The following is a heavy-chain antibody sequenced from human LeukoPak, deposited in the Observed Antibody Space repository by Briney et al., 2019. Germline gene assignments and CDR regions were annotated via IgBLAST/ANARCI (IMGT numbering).Heavy chain of an antibody. CDR3: ARRHTIFGVVTVNDFEF. CDR2: IQYDGSSI. CDR1: GFNFSSHG. Sequence: GGSLRLSCAASGFNFSSHGMHWVRRAPGKGLEWVAYIQYDGSSIYYVESVKGRFTVSRDNSKNILFLQMKSLRAEDTAVYYCARRHTIFGVVTVNDFEFWGQGTLVTVSS. D-gene: IGHD3-3*01. V-gene: IGHV3-30*02. J-gene: IGHJ4*02.